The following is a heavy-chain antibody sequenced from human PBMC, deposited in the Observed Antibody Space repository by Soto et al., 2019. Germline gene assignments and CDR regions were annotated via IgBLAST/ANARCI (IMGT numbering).Heavy chain of an antibody. J-gene: IGHJ4*02. CDR2: ISGSGGST. CDR3: AKDQGSSWYEIDY. V-gene: IGHV3-23*01. Sequence: EVQLLESGGGLVQPGGSLRLSCAASGFTFSNYAVTWVRQDPGKGLEWVSTISGSGGSTYYADSVKGRLTISRDNSKNTLYLQMNSLRAEDTAVYYCAKDQGSSWYEIDYWGQGNLVTVSS. D-gene: IGHD6-13*01. CDR1: GFTFSNYA.